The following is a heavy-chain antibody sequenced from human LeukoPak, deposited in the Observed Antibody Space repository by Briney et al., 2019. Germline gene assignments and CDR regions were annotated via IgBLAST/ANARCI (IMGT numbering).Heavy chain of an antibody. D-gene: IGHD6-13*01. V-gene: IGHV4-34*01. CDR3: ARVPRYSSSWGFDY. J-gene: IGHJ4*02. Sequence: PSETLSLTCAVYGGSFSGYYWSWIRQPPGKGLEWIGEINHSGSTNYNPSLKSRVTISVDTSKNQFSLKLSSVTAADTAVYYCARVPRYSSSWGFDYWGQGTLVTVSS. CDR2: INHSGST. CDR1: GGSFSGYY.